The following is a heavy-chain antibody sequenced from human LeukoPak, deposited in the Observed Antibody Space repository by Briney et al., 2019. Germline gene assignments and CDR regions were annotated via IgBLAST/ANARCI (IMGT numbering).Heavy chain of an antibody. Sequence: PERSLRLSCAASGFTFSSYGMHWVRQAPGKGLEWVAVIWYDGSNKYYADSVKGRFTISRDNSKNTLYLQMNSLRAEDTAVYYCARDYSSGWSFVTYYYYGMDVWGQGTTVTVSS. D-gene: IGHD6-19*01. J-gene: IGHJ6*02. CDR3: ARDYSSGWSFVTYYYYGMDV. CDR2: IWYDGSNK. CDR1: GFTFSSYG. V-gene: IGHV3-33*01.